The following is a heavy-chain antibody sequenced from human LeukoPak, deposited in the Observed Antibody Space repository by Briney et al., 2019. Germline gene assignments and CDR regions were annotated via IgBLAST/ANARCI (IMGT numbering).Heavy chain of an antibody. J-gene: IGHJ4*02. V-gene: IGHV3-33*01. CDR1: GFTFSSYG. CDR3: VRDPYEAY. CDR2: IWYDGGNK. D-gene: IGHD5-12*01. Sequence: GGSLRLSCAASGFTFSSYGMHWVRQAPGKGLEWVAVIWYDGGNKYYADSVKGRFTISRDNSKNTVYLQMNSLRAEDTAVYYCVRDPYEAYWGQGTLVTVSS.